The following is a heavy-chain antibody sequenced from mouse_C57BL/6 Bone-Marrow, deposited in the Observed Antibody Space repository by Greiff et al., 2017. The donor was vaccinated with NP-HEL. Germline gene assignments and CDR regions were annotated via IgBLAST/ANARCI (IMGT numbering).Heavy chain of an antibody. CDR3: TIDYYGSEAY. J-gene: IGHJ3*01. CDR1: GFTFSNYW. D-gene: IGHD1-1*01. CDR2: IRLKSDYNAT. V-gene: IGHV6-3*01. Sequence: EVKLVESGGGLVQPGGSMKLSCVASGFTFSNYWMNWVRQSPEKGLEWVAQIRLKSDYNATHYAVSVKGRFTISRDDSKSSVYLQMNNLRAEDTGIYSCTIDYYGSEAYWGQGTLVTVSA.